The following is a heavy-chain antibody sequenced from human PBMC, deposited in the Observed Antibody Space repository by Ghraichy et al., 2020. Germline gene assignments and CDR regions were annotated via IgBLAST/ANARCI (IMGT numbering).Heavy chain of an antibody. Sequence: GGSLRLSCAASGFTFSGYSMNWVRQAPGKGLEWVSYISSSSTIYYADSVKGRFTISRDNAKKSLYLQMNSLRDEDTAVYYCARDDYYEAFDYWGQGTLVTVSS. V-gene: IGHV3-48*02. CDR2: ISSSSTI. D-gene: IGHD3-22*01. CDR1: GFTFSGYS. CDR3: ARDDYYEAFDY. J-gene: IGHJ4*02.